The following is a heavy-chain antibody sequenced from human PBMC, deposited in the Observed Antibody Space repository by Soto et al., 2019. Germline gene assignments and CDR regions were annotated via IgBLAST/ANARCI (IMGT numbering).Heavy chain of an antibody. CDR1: GFTVINNY. CDR2: IYSGGST. CDR3: ARGLITWSADY. D-gene: IGHD3-3*01. J-gene: IGHJ4*02. Sequence: EVQLVETGGGLIQIGGSLRLSCAASGFTVINNYMSWVRQAPGKGLEWVSVIYSGGSTYYADSVKGRFTISRDNSKNTLYLQMNSLRAADTAVYYCARGLITWSADYWGQGTLVTVSS. V-gene: IGHV3-53*02.